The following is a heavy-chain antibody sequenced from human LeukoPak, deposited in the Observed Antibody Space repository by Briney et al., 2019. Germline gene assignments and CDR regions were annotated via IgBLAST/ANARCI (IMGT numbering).Heavy chain of an antibody. CDR2: INHSGST. D-gene: IGHD3-3*01. CDR3: ARDITIFGVGGQTFDP. J-gene: IGHJ5*02. V-gene: IGHV4-34*01. Sequence: PSETLSLTCAVYGGSFSGYYWSWIRQPPGKGLEWIGEINHSGSTNYNPSLKSRVTISVDTSKNQFSLKLSSVTAADTAVYYCARDITIFGVGGQTFDPWGQGTLVTVSS. CDR1: GGSFSGYY.